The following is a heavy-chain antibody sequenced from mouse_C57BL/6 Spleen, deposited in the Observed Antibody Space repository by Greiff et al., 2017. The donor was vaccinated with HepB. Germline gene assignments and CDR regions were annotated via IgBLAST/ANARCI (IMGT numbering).Heavy chain of an antibody. Sequence: EVQLQESGPGLVKPSQSLSLTCSVTGYSITSGYYWNWIRQFPGNKLEWMGYISYDGSNNYNPSLKNRISITRDTSKNQFFLKLNSVTTEDTATYYWARDEYGYYAYFDYWGQGTTLTVSS. J-gene: IGHJ2*01. CDR1: GYSITSGYY. CDR3: ARDEYGYYAYFDY. V-gene: IGHV3-6*01. D-gene: IGHD2-3*01. CDR2: ISYDGSN.